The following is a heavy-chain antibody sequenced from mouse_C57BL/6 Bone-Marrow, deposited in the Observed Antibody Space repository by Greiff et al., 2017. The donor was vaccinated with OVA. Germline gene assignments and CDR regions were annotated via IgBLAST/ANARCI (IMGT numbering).Heavy chain of an antibody. CDR2: IRNKANGYTT. D-gene: IGHD4-1*01. Sequence: EVQLVESGGGLVQPGGSLSLSCAASGFTFTDYYMSWVRQPPGKALEWLGFIRNKANGYTTEYSASVKGRFTISRDNSQSILYLQMNALRAEDSATYYCARYGWDDAMDYWGQGTSVTVSS. J-gene: IGHJ4*01. CDR3: ARYGWDDAMDY. V-gene: IGHV7-3*01. CDR1: GFTFTDYY.